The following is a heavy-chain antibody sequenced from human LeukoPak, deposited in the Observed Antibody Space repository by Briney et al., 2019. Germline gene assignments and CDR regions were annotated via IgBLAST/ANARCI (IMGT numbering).Heavy chain of an antibody. V-gene: IGHV3-21*01. CDR2: ISSSSSYI. D-gene: IGHD1-26*01. CDR1: GFTFSSYS. CDR3: ARAETSIVGATTSFDY. Sequence: GGSLRLSCAASGFTFSSYSMNWVRQAPGKGLEWVSSISSSSSYIYYADSVEGRFTISRDNAKNSLYLQMNSLRAEDTAVYYCARAETSIVGATTSFDYWGQGTLVTVSS. J-gene: IGHJ4*02.